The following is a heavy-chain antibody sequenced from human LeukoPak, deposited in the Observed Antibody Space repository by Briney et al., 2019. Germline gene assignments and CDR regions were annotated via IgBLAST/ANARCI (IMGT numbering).Heavy chain of an antibody. CDR1: GFTFSNAW. Sequence: GGPLRLSCAASGFTFSNAWMSWVRQAPGKGLEWVGHINSKTDGGTTDYAAPVKGRFSISRDDSKNTLNLQMISLKTEDKSAYYCTTDGGFSDFGDDCDYWGRGTVVTVSS. CDR2: INSKTDGGTT. D-gene: IGHD4-17*01. CDR3: TTDGGFSDFGDDCDY. V-gene: IGHV3-15*01. J-gene: IGHJ4*02.